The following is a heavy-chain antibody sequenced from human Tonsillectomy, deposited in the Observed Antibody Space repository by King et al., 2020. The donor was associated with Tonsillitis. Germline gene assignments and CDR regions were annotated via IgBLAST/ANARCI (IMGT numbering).Heavy chain of an antibody. CDR1: GGSISSYY. D-gene: IGHD6-6*01. CDR2: IYYSGST. Sequence: VQLQESGPGLVKSSETLSLTCTVSGGSISSYYWSWIRQPPGKGLEWIGYIYYSGSTNYNPSLKSRVTISVDTSKNQFSLKLSSVTAADTAVYYCAREGSSFDYWGQGTLVTVSS. V-gene: IGHV4-59*12. CDR3: AREGSSFDY. J-gene: IGHJ4*02.